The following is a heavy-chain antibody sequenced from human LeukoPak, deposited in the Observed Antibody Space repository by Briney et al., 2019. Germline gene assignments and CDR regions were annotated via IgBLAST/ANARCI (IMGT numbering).Heavy chain of an antibody. CDR1: GFTFSSYS. Sequence: GGSLRLSCAASGFTFSSYSMNWVRQAPGKGLEWVSYISSSSSTIYYADSVKGRFTISRDNAKNSLYLQMNSLRAEDTAVYYCARLGYCSSTSCRGPSFDYWGQGTMVTVSS. V-gene: IGHV3-48*01. D-gene: IGHD2-2*01. J-gene: IGHJ3*01. CDR3: ARLGYCSSTSCRGPSFDY. CDR2: ISSSSSTI.